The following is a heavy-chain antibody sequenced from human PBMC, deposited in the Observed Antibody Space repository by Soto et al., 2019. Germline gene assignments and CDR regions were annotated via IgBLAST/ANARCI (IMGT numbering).Heavy chain of an antibody. D-gene: IGHD3-3*01. CDR3: ARGQRFSDWFDP. CDR2: IYSSGST. J-gene: IGHJ5*02. Sequence: SETLSLTCTVTGGAISGYYWTWIRQSAGGGLEWIGRIYSSGSTNYNPSLKSRVTISLETSMNQFSLRLSSVTAADTAVYYCARGQRFSDWFDPWGQGTLVTVS. CDR1: GGAISGYY. V-gene: IGHV4-4*07.